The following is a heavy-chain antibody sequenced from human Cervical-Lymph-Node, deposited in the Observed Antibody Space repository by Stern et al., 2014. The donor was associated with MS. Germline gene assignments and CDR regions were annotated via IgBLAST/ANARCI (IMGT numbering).Heavy chain of an antibody. D-gene: IGHD3-3*01. Sequence: VQLVQSGAGVKTPGASVKVSCKVSGYTLTELSMHWVRQAPGKGLEWMGGFDPDAGEPIYAQKFQGRFTMTEDTSTDTAYMELSSLRSEDTAVYYCATDRDDFRSGYSAPTKGYGLDVWGQGTTVTVTS. CDR1: GYTLTELS. CDR2: FDPDAGEP. CDR3: ATDRDDFRSGYSAPTKGYGLDV. J-gene: IGHJ6*02. V-gene: IGHV1-24*01.